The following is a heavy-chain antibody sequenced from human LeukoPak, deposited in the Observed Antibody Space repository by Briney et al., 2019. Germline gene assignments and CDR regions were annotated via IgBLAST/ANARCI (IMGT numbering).Heavy chain of an antibody. D-gene: IGHD6-13*01. J-gene: IGHJ4*02. CDR3: ASSSWLRDSNFDN. CDR2: INTSGNT. V-gene: IGHV4-61*02. Sequence: SQTLSLTCTVSGASINSGLYYWNWIRQPAGKGLEWIGRINTSGNTNYNPSLKSRVTMSVVASKNQFSLKSSSVTAADTAVYYCASSSWLRDSNFDNWGQGTLVTVSS. CDR1: GASINSGLYY.